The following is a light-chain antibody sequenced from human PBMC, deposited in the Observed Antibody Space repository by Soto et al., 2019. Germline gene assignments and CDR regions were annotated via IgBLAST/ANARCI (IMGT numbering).Light chain of an antibody. V-gene: IGKV1-17*03. CDR1: QDITSF. Sequence: DIQMTQSPSAVSASVGDRVTIICRASQDITSFLAWFQQKPGKVPERLIFGAASLQSGDPSRFSGSGSGTEFTLTISSLQPEDFAPYYCLQHSSFPYTFGHGPRLQI. CDR3: LQHSSFPYT. J-gene: IGKJ2*01. CDR2: GAA.